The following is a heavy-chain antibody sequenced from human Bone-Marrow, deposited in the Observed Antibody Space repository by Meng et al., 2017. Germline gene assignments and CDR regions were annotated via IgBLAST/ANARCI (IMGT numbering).Heavy chain of an antibody. V-gene: IGHV4-34*01. CDR1: GGSFSGYY. J-gene: IGHJ5*02. CDR2: INHSGST. Sequence: SETLSLTCAVYGGSFSGYYWSWIRQPPGKGLEWIGEINHSGSTNYNPSLKRRVTISVDTSKNQFSLKLSSVTAADTAVYYCARMIGIAASKYNWFDPWGQGTLVTVSS. D-gene: IGHD6-13*01. CDR3: ARMIGIAASKYNWFDP.